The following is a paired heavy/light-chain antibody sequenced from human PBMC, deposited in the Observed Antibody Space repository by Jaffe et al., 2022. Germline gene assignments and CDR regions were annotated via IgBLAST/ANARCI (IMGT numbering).Light chain of an antibody. Sequence: QSALTQPASVSGSPGQSITISCTGTSSDVGSYNLVSWYQQHPGKAPKLMIYEVSKRPSGVSNRFSGSKSGNTASLTISGLQAEDEADYYCCSYAGSSTPYVFGTGTKVTVL. CDR1: SSDVGSYNL. CDR2: EVS. J-gene: IGLJ1*01. CDR3: CSYAGSSTPYV. V-gene: IGLV2-23*02.
Heavy chain of an antibody. CDR2: INPSGGST. Sequence: QVQLVQSGAEVKKPGASVKVSCKASGYTFTSYYMHWVRQAPGQGLEWMGIINPSGGSTSYAQKFQGRVTMTRDTSTSTVYMELSSLRSEDTAVYYCARDRYSLHSGPGGGAFDIWGQGTMVTVSS. V-gene: IGHV1-46*01. CDR3: ARDRYSLHSGPGGGAFDI. D-gene: IGHD5-12*01. J-gene: IGHJ3*02. CDR1: GYTFTSYY.